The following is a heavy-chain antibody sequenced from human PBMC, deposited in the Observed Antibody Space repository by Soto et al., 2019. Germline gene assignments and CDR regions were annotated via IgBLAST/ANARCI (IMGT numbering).Heavy chain of an antibody. CDR1: GGSISSGGFY. J-gene: IGHJ3*01. CDR3: ARDRASDSRGDAFAF. Sequence: ASETLVLTCTVSGGSISSGGFYWTWIRHRPGKGLEWIGYIFYSGRTYYNLSLKSRITISVDTSKNQFSLKLSSVTAADTAVYYCARDRASDSRGDAFAFWGQGTMVTV. CDR2: IFYSGRT. D-gene: IGHD3-22*01. V-gene: IGHV4-31*03.